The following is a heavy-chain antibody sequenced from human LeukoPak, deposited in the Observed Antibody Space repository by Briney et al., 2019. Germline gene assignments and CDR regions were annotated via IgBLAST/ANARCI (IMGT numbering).Heavy chain of an antibody. Sequence: GRSLRLSCAASGFTFSTYAIHWVRQAPGKGLEWVAVIWYDGSEQYYADSVRGRFIISRDNSKSTSDLQMNSLRAEDTAVYYCAREGDSRWGELSPWGQGTLVTVSA. V-gene: IGHV3-33*01. CDR1: GFTFSTYA. CDR3: AREGDSRWGELSP. J-gene: IGHJ1*01. CDR2: IWYDGSEQ. D-gene: IGHD3-16*02.